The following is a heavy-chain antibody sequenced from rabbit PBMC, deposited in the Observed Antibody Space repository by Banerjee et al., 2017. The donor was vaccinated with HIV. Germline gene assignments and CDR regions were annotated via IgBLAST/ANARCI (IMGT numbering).Heavy chain of an antibody. J-gene: IGHJ4*01. D-gene: IGHD2-1*01. V-gene: IGHV1S40*01. CDR1: GFSFSSSYY. CDR2: IYGGSSAST. Sequence: QSLEESGGDLVKPGGTLTLTCKASGFSFSSSYYMCWVRQAPGKGLEWIACIYGGSSASTYYASWAKGRFTISKTSSTTVTLQMTSLTAADTATYFCAREGAYYNDYGDFNLWGPGTLVTVS. CDR3: AREGAYYNDYGDFNL.